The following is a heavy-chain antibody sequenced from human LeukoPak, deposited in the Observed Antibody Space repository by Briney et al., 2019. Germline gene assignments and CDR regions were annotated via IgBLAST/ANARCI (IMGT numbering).Heavy chain of an antibody. Sequence: SETLSLTCTVSGGSISSSSYYWCWMRQPPGKGLEWIGSIYYSGSTYYNPSLKSRVTISVDTSKNQFSLKLSSVTAADTAVYYCARHVKVALVDYWGQGTLVTVSS. CDR2: IYYSGST. J-gene: IGHJ4*02. CDR3: ARHVKVALVDY. CDR1: GGSISSSSYY. V-gene: IGHV4-39*01.